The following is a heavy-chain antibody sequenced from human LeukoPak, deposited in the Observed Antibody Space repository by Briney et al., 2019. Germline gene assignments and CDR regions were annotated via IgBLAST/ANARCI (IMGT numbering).Heavy chain of an antibody. CDR1: GFTFSSYA. V-gene: IGHV3-30-3*01. J-gene: IGHJ4*02. CDR2: ISYDGSNK. Sequence: GRSLRLSCAASGFTFSSYAMHWVRQAPGKGLEWVAVISYDGSNKYYADSVKGRFTISRDNSKNTLYLQMNSLRAEDTAVYYCARDLKECSSGLDYWGQGTLVTVSS. CDR3: ARDLKECSSGLDY. D-gene: IGHD6-19*01.